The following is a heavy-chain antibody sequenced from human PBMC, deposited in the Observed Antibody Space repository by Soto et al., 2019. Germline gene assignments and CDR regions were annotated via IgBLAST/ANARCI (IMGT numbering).Heavy chain of an antibody. CDR2: IHYDGRT. J-gene: IGHJ1*01. CDR1: GGSISGTNEY. Sequence: QLQLQESGPGLVEPSETLSLTCTVSGGSISGTNEYWGWIRQPPGKGLEWIASIHYDGRTYYTPSLKTRLTISADTSKHHFSLKLSSVTAADPAVYYCARTYFGSGSYSYWGQGTLVIVSS. D-gene: IGHD3-10*01. V-gene: IGHV4-39*02. CDR3: ARTYFGSGSYSY.